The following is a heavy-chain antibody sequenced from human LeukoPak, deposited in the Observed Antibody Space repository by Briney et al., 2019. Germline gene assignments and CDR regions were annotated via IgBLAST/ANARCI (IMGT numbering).Heavy chain of an antibody. Sequence: PSETLSLTCTDSGYSISSGYYWGWIRQPPGKGLEWIGSIYHSGSTYYNPSLKSRVTISVDTSKNQFSLKLSSVTAADTAVCYCARGSSSWYSDYWGQGTLVTVSS. V-gene: IGHV4-38-2*02. D-gene: IGHD6-13*01. CDR1: GYSISSGYY. CDR3: ARGSSSWYSDY. CDR2: IYHSGST. J-gene: IGHJ4*02.